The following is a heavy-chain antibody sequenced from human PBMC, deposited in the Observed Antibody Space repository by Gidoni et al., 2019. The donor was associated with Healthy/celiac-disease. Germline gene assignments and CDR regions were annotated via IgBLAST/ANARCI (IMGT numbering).Heavy chain of an antibody. J-gene: IGHJ4*02. V-gene: IGHV7-4-1*02. CDR1: GYTFTSYA. Sequence: QVQLVQSGSELKKPGASVKVSCKASGYTFTSYAMKWVRQAPGQGLEWMGWIKTNTGNPTYAKGFTGRFVFSLDTSDSTAYLQISSIKAKNTAVYYCARARTIFGVVSDYWGQGTLVTVSS. CDR3: ARARTIFGVVSDY. D-gene: IGHD3-3*01. CDR2: IKTNTGNP.